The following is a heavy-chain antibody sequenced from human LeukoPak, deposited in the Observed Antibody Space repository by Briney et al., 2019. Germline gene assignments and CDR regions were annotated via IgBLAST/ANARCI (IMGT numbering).Heavy chain of an antibody. D-gene: IGHD3-22*01. CDR1: GFTFSSYA. Sequence: GGSLRLSCAVSGFTFSSYAMSWVRQAPGKGLEWVSVISGSGDNKYYADSMKGRFTISRDNSKNTLYLQMNSLRAEDTAVYYCAKAWYYYDSSGYRYYFDYWGQGTLVTVSS. V-gene: IGHV3-23*01. J-gene: IGHJ4*02. CDR2: ISGSGDNK. CDR3: AKAWYYYDSSGYRYYFDY.